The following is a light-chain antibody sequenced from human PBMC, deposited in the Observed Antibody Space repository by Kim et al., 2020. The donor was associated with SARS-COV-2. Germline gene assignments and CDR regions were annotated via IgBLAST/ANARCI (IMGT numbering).Light chain of an antibody. J-gene: IGLJ3*02. CDR1: NSNIGRHA. V-gene: IGLV1-44*01. CDR2: LNN. Sequence: QSVLTQPPSASGTPGQRVTISCSGTNSNIGRHAVNWFQQLPGTVPKLLIRLNNQRPSGVPDRFSGSKSGTSVSLAISGLQSEDEADYYCAVWDDSLYAWVFGGGTQLTVL. CDR3: AVWDDSLYAWV.